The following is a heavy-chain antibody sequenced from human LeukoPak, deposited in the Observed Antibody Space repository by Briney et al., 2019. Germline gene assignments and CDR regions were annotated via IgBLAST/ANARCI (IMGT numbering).Heavy chain of an antibody. Sequence: QAGGSLRLSCAASGFTFSSYGMHWVRQAPGKGPEWVAVTSYDGSDKYYADSVKGRFTISRDNPKKTLYLQMNSLRAEDTAMYYCAKKRDAFDIWGQGTVVAVSS. CDR2: TSYDGSDK. J-gene: IGHJ3*02. V-gene: IGHV3-30*18. CDR1: GFTFSSYG. CDR3: AKKRDAFDI. D-gene: IGHD5-24*01.